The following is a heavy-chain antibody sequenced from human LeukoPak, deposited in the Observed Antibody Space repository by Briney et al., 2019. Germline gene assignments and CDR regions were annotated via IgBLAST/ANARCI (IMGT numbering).Heavy chain of an antibody. D-gene: IGHD5-18*01. J-gene: IGHJ4*02. V-gene: IGHV3-48*02. Sequence: GGSLRLSGTAPGFAFRSYAMEGGRQAPGKGLEWVSYITYNSGTIFYADSVKGRFTISRDNAKDSLYLQMSSLRDEDTAVYYCAIDCGCSYVDDYWGQGTLVTVSS. CDR1: GFAFRSYA. CDR2: ITYNSGTI. CDR3: AIDCGCSYVDDY.